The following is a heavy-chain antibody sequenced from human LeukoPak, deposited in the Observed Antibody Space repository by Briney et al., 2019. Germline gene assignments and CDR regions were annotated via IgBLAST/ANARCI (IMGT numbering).Heavy chain of an antibody. CDR3: ARTYGWNWFDP. D-gene: IGHD4-17*01. V-gene: IGHV4-39*01. CDR2: IHYSGST. Sequence: SETLSPTCTVTGGSISSSAYYWGWICQPPGKGLEWIGSIHYSGSTYFNPSLKSRVTISVDTSKNQFSLKLNSVTAADAAVYYCARTYGWNWFDPWGQGTLVTVS. CDR1: GGSISSSAYY. J-gene: IGHJ5*02.